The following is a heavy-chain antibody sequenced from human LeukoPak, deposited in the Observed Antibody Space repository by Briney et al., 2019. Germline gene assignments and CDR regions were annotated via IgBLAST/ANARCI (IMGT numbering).Heavy chain of an antibody. J-gene: IGHJ4*02. CDR1: GGSISSSY. D-gene: IGHD4-17*01. CDR2: IYYSGST. V-gene: IGHV4-59*01. Sequence: PSETLSLTCAVSGGSISSSYLSWIRQPPGKGLECIGNIYYSGSTNYNPSLKSRVTISVDASKNQFSLRLSSVTAADTAVYYCARDDYGDFFFDSWGQGTLVTVSS. CDR3: ARDDYGDFFFDS.